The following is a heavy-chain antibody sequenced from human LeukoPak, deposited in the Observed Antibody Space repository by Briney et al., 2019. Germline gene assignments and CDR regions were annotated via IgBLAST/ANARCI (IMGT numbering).Heavy chain of an antibody. CDR3: ARVAYSSGWYDFDI. CDR2: ISSSGSTI. V-gene: IGHV3-48*03. J-gene: IGHJ3*02. CDR1: GFTFSSYE. Sequence: GGSLRLSCAASGFTFSSYEMNWVRQAPGKGLEWVSYISSSGSTIYYADSVKGRFTISRDNAKNSLYLQMNSLRAEDTAVYYCARVAYSSGWYDFDIWGQGTMVTVSS. D-gene: IGHD6-19*01.